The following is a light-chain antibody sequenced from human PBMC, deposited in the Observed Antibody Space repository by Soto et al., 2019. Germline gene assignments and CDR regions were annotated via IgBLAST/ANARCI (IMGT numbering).Light chain of an antibody. Sequence: QSALTQPPSASGSPGQSVAISCSGTSSDVGGYNYVSWYQQHPGKAPKLLIYDVIKRPSGVPDRFSGSKSGNTASLTVSGLQAEDEADYYCISYAGSNRPAFGGGTKLTVL. CDR1: SSDVGGYNY. V-gene: IGLV2-8*01. CDR3: ISYAGSNRPA. J-gene: IGLJ2*01. CDR2: DVI.